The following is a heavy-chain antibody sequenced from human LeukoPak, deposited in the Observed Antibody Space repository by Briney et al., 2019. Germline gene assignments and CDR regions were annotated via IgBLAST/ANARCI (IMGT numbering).Heavy chain of an antibody. Sequence: GGSLRLSCAASGFSFSSYSMNWVRQAPGKGLEWVSSISSSSSYIYYAVSVKGRFTVSRDNAKNSLYLQMNSLRAEDTAVYYCARDWRDSSGKFPNDAFDIWGQGTMVTVSS. D-gene: IGHD3-22*01. CDR1: GFSFSSYS. CDR3: ARDWRDSSGKFPNDAFDI. J-gene: IGHJ3*02. V-gene: IGHV3-21*01. CDR2: ISSSSSYI.